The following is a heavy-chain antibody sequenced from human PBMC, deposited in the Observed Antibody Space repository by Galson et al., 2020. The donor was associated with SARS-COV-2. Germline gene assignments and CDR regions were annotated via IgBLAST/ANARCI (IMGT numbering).Heavy chain of an antibody. CDR1: GGSISSGGYY. D-gene: IGHD2-15*01. CDR2: IYYSGST. Sequence: SETLSLTCTVSGGSISSGGYYWSWIRQHPGKGLEWIGYIYYSGSTYYNPSLKSRVTISVDTSKNQFSLKLSSVTAADTAVYYCARDGEGYCSGGSCQVGGQGTLVTFSS. CDR3: ARDGEGYCSGGSCQV. V-gene: IGHV4-31*03. J-gene: IGHJ4*02.